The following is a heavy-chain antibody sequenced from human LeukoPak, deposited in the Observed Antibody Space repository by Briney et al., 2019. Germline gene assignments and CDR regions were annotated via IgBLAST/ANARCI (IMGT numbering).Heavy chain of an antibody. CDR1: GGSISSSSYY. Sequence: PSETLSLTCTVSGGSISSSSYYWGWIRQPPGKGLEWIGSIYYSGSTYYNPSLKSRVTISVDTSKNQFSLKLSSVTAADTAVYYCARGPRIIPSITIFGVVIENWFDPWGQGTLVTVSS. D-gene: IGHD3-3*01. CDR3: ARGPRIIPSITIFGVVIENWFDP. V-gene: IGHV4-39*07. J-gene: IGHJ5*02. CDR2: IYYSGST.